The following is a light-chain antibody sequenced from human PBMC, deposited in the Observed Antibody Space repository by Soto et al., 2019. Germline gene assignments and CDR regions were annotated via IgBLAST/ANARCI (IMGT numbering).Light chain of an antibody. J-gene: IGKJ1*01. V-gene: IGKV3-15*01. CDR1: QSVDIN. CDR3: QQYRNWPRT. CDR2: GAS. Sequence: EIVFTQSPCTLSLSPGERVTLSCRASQSVDINLAWYQQKPGQAPRLLIYGASTRATDMPGRFSGRGSGTEFTLTISSLQSEDYAVYYCQQYRNWPRTFGQGTKVDIK.